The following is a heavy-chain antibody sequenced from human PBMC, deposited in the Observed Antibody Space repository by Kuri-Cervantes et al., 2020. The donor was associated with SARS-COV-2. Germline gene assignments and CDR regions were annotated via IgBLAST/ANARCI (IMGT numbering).Heavy chain of an antibody. CDR3: ATGAGWLRLRGYYFDY. Sequence: SVKVSCKASGGTFSSYAISWVRQAPGQGLEWMGGIIPIFGTANYAQKFQGRVTITTEESTSTAYMELSSLRSEDAAVYYCATGAGWLRLRGYYFDYWGQGTLVTVSS. CDR2: IIPIFGTA. D-gene: IGHD5-12*01. J-gene: IGHJ4*02. CDR1: GGTFSSYA. V-gene: IGHV1-69*05.